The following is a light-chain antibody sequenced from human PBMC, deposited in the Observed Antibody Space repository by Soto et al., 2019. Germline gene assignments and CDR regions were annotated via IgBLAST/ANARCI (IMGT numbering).Light chain of an antibody. J-gene: IGKJ4*01. CDR3: QQYKNWPPLT. Sequence: EIVMTQSPATLSVSPGETATLSCRASQSVSYNLAWYQQKHGQGPRLLIYGAFTRATGIPASCSGSGSGTEFTLTISSLQSEDFAVYYCQQYKNWPPLTFGGGTKVEIK. CDR2: GAF. V-gene: IGKV3-15*01. CDR1: QSVSYN.